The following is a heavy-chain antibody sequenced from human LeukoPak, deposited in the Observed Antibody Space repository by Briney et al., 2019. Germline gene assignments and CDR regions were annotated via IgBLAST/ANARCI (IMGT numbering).Heavy chain of an antibody. CDR2: IIPSLGTA. J-gene: IGHJ4*02. D-gene: IGHD6-13*01. CDR1: GGTFNSYG. CDR3: ARDFSAAAPEFDY. V-gene: IGHV1-69*10. Sequence: SVKVSCKASGGTFNSYGIIWVRQAPGQGLEWMGGIIPSLGTANYAQKLQGRVTMTTDTSTSTAYMELRSLRSDDTAVYYCARDFSAAAPEFDYWGQGTLVTVSS.